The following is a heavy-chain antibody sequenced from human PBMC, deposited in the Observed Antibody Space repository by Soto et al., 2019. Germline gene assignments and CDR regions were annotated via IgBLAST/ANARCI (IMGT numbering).Heavy chain of an antibody. V-gene: IGHV3-30*18. Sequence: QVQLVESGGGAVQPGRSLRLSCAASGFTLSSHDMPWVRQAPGEGLEWVAIVSKDGSSRYYADSVRGRFTISRDNSKDQLYLEMNSLRDEDTAVYYCAKGLATVTPYYFEYWGQGTQVTVSS. J-gene: IGHJ4*02. CDR3: AKGLATVTPYYFEY. D-gene: IGHD4-4*01. CDR2: VSKDGSSR. CDR1: GFTLSSHD.